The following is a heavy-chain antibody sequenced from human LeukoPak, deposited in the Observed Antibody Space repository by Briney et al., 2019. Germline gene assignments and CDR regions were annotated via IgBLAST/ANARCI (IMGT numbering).Heavy chain of an antibody. Sequence: GGSLRLSCAASRFTFSSYAMSWVRQAPGKGLEWVSAISGSGGSTYYADSVKGRFTISRDNSKNTLYLQMNSLRAEDTAVYYCAKDEVLEVVVAVSFDYWGQGTLVTVSS. V-gene: IGHV3-23*01. CDR3: AKDEVLEVVVAVSFDY. CDR1: RFTFSSYA. CDR2: ISGSGGST. D-gene: IGHD2-15*01. J-gene: IGHJ4*02.